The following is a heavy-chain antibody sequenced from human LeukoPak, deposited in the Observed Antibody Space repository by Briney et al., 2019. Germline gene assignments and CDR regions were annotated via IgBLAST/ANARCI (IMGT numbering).Heavy chain of an antibody. Sequence: SETLSLTCTVSGGSISSSSYYRGWIRQPPGKGLEWFGSIYYSGTTYYNPSLKSRVTISVDTSKNQFSLKLTSVTAADAAVYYCARNRLVTPTAAFDIWGQGTMVTVSS. J-gene: IGHJ3*02. CDR3: ARNRLVTPTAAFDI. CDR1: GGSISSSSYY. V-gene: IGHV4-39*07. D-gene: IGHD4-23*01. CDR2: IYYSGTT.